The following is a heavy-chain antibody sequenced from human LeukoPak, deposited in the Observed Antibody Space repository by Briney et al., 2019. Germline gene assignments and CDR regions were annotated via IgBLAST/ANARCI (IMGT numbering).Heavy chain of an antibody. CDR1: GFTFSSYA. J-gene: IGHJ4*02. V-gene: IGHV3-23*01. D-gene: IGHD6-13*01. CDR3: AKGGSYSSSWYDY. Sequence: GGSLRLSCAASGFTFSSYAMSWVRQAPGKGLEWVSAISGSGGSTYYADSVKGRFTIPRDNSKNTLYLQMNSLRAEDTAVYYCAKGGSYSSSWYDYWGQGTLVTVSS. CDR2: ISGSGGST.